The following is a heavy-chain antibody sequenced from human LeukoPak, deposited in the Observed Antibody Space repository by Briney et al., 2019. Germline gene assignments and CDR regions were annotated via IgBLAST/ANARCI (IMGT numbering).Heavy chain of an antibody. D-gene: IGHD5-24*01. CDR3: TRVGYIDEGIDY. CDR1: GLTFSNCA. CDR2: IKQDGSKK. V-gene: IGHV3-7*04. J-gene: IGHJ4*02. Sequence: GGSLRLSCAASGLTFSNCAMSWVRQAPGKGLEWVANIKQDGSKKSYVDSVKGRFTISRDNAKNSLYLQMNSLRAEDTAIYYCTRVGYIDEGIDYWGQGTLVTVSS.